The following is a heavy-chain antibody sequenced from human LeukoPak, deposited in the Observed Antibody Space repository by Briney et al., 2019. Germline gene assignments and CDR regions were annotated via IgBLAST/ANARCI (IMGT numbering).Heavy chain of an antibody. Sequence: GGSLRLSCTASGFTFGDYAMSWVRQAPGKGLEWVGFIRSKAYGGTTEYAASVKGRFTISRDDSKSIAYLQMNSLKTEDTAVYYCTSSSLPQANYYDSSGYYGYWGQGTLVTVSS. V-gene: IGHV3-49*04. CDR3: TSSSLPQANYYDSSGYYGY. D-gene: IGHD3-22*01. CDR2: IRSKAYGGTT. J-gene: IGHJ4*02. CDR1: GFTFGDYA.